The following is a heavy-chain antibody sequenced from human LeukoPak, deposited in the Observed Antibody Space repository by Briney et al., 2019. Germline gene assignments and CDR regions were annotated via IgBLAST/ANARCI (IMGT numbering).Heavy chain of an antibody. CDR1: GFTFSKYW. V-gene: IGHV3-74*01. CDR2: INPDDKSA. Sequence: GGSLRLSCAASGFTFSKYWLHWLRQAPGKGLVWVSRINPDDKSASYADSVKGRFTIARDDARKTLYLQMNSLRAEDTAVYYCLTIVETTFDAFDIWGQGIMVTVSS. CDR3: LTIVETTFDAFDI. J-gene: IGHJ3*02. D-gene: IGHD2/OR15-2a*01.